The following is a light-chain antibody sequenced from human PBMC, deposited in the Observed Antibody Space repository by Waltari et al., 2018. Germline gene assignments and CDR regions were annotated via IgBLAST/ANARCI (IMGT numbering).Light chain of an antibody. CDR1: SGHSRNI. CDR3: QTGGHGTWV. CDR2: VNSDGSH. Sequence: QLVLTQSPSASASLGASVKLTCTLSSGHSRNISAWHHQQPEKGPLYLIKVNSDGSHSKGDEIPDRFSGSSSGAERYLTISSLQSEDEADYYCQTGGHGTWVFGGGTKLTVL. V-gene: IGLV4-69*01. J-gene: IGLJ3*02.